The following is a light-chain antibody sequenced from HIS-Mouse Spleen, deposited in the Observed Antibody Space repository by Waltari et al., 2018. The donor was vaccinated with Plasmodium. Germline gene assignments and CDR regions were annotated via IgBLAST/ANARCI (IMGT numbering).Light chain of an antibody. J-gene: IGLJ2*01. V-gene: IGLV3-21*03. CDR2: DDS. CDR3: QVWDSSSDHVV. CDR1: NLGSKS. Sequence: SYVLTQPPSVSVAPGKTARITCGGNNLGSKSGNGYQQKPGQAPGLVVYDDSDRPPGIPERFSGSNSGNTATLTISRVEAGDEADYYCQVWDSSSDHVVFGGGTKLTVL.